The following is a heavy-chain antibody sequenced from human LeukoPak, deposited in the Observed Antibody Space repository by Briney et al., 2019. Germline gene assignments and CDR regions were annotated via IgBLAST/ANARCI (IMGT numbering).Heavy chain of an antibody. Sequence: SVKVSCKASGGTFSSYAISWVRQAPGQGLEWMGGIIPIFGTANYAQKFQGRVTITADESTSPAYMELSSLRSEDTAMYYCAARPGCSSTSCYVVYWGQGTLVTVSS. V-gene: IGHV1-69*13. CDR1: GGTFSSYA. D-gene: IGHD2-2*01. CDR3: AARPGCSSTSCYVVY. CDR2: IIPIFGTA. J-gene: IGHJ4*02.